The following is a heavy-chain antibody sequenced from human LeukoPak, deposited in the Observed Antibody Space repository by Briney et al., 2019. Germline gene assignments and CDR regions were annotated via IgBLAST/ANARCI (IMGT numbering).Heavy chain of an antibody. CDR2: IYPGDSDT. J-gene: IGHJ4*02. CDR3: ARLNSSGWYLDY. D-gene: IGHD6-19*01. Sequence: GESLKVSCKGSGYSFSTYWIGWVRQMPGKGLEWMGIIYPGDSDTRYSLSFQGQVTFSADKSISTAYLQWSSLKASDTAMYYCARLNSSGWYLDYWGQGTLVTVSS. CDR1: GYSFSTYW. V-gene: IGHV5-51*01.